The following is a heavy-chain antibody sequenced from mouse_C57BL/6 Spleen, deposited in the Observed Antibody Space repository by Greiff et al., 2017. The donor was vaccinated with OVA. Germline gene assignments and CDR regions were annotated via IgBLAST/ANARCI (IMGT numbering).Heavy chain of an antibody. CDR1: GYTFTSYG. Sequence: QVQLQQSGAELARPGASVKLSCKASGYTFTSYGISWVKQRTGQGLEWIGEIYPRSGNTYYNEKFKGKATLTADKSSSTAYMELRSLKSEDSEVYYCARSYGNYQDYRGQGTTVTVDS. D-gene: IGHD2-10*02. CDR2: IYPRSGNT. CDR3: ARSYGNYQDY. J-gene: IGHJ4*01. V-gene: IGHV1-81*01.